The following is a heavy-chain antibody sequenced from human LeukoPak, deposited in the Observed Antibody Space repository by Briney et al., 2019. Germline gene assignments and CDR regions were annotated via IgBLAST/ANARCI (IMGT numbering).Heavy chain of an antibody. J-gene: IGHJ4*02. Sequence: QSGGSLRLSCAASGFTFNNYAMSWVRQAPGKGLEWVSVISGSGVTTYYADSMKGRFTNSRDNSKNTLYLQMNSLRAEDTAVYYCAKWSVEVPAAHLYYFDYWGRGTLVTVSS. D-gene: IGHD2-2*01. CDR1: GFTFNNYA. V-gene: IGHV3-23*01. CDR3: AKWSVEVPAAHLYYFDY. CDR2: ISGSGVTT.